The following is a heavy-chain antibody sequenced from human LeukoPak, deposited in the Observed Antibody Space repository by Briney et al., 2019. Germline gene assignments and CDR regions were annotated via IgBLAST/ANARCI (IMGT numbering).Heavy chain of an antibody. Sequence: PSETLSLTCAVYGGSFSGYYWSWIRQPPGEGLEWIGEINHSGSTNYNPSLKGRVTISVDTSKNQFSLKLSSVTAADTAVYYCARSGYYYVMKGFDPWGQGTLVTVSS. CDR1: GGSFSGYY. CDR3: ARSGYYYVMKGFDP. CDR2: INHSGST. V-gene: IGHV4-34*01. J-gene: IGHJ5*02. D-gene: IGHD3-22*01.